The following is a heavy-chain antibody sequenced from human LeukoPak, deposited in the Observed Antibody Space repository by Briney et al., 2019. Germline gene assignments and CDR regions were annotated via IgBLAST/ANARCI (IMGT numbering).Heavy chain of an antibody. J-gene: IGHJ5*02. D-gene: IGHD1-1*01. Sequence: ASVKVSCKASGNSFPSYGISWVRQAPGQGLEWMGWISVYNGNTNYAQKIKGRVPMTTDTYTSTAYMELRSLRSDDTAVYYCARDQTGLFDPWGQGTLVTVSS. V-gene: IGHV1-18*01. CDR3: ARDQTGLFDP. CDR2: ISVYNGNT. CDR1: GNSFPSYG.